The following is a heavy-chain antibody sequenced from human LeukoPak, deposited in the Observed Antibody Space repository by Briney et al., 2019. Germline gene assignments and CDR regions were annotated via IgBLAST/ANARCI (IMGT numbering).Heavy chain of an antibody. CDR1: GFTFGNYW. CDR2: IKEDGSDR. Sequence: GGSLRLSCAASGFTFGNYWMTWVRQVPGKGLEWVASIKEDGSDRYNVDSVKGRFTISRDNAKNSLSLQMSSLRAEDTAVYYCASTLTFDNWGLGILVTVSS. V-gene: IGHV3-7*01. CDR3: ASTLTFDN. J-gene: IGHJ3*02.